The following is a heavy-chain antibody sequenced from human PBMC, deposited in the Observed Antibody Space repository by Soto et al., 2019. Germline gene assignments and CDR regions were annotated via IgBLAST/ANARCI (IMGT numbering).Heavy chain of an antibody. V-gene: IGHV2-26*01. CDR2: IFSNAEK. D-gene: IGHD2-2*01. CDR3: AQISTYARDFDY. J-gene: IGHJ4*02. CDR1: GFSLSDARVG. Sequence: QVTLKESGPVLVEPTETLTLTCTVSGFSLSDARVGVSWIRQPPGKALEWLAHIFSNAEKSYSTSLNSRPTISKDSTKSQVVLTMTHMDPVDTATYYCAQISTYARDFDYWGQGTLVTVSS.